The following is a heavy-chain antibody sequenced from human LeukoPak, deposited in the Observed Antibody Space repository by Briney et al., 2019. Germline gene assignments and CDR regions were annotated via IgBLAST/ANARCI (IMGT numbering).Heavy chain of an antibody. Sequence: GGSLRLSCAASGFTFSSYAMHWVRQAPGKGLEWVAVISYDGSNKYYADSVKGRFTISRDNSKNTLYLQMNSLRAEDTAVYYCARPEVPAAISPYYFDYWGQGTLVTVSS. D-gene: IGHD2-2*01. V-gene: IGHV3-30-3*01. J-gene: IGHJ4*02. CDR1: GFTFSSYA. CDR3: ARPEVPAAISPYYFDY. CDR2: ISYDGSNK.